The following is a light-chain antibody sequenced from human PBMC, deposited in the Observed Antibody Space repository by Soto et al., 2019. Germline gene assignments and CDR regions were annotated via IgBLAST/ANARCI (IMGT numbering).Light chain of an antibody. CDR1: QSVVYNSNNKNY. Sequence: DIVMTQSPDSLAVSLGERATINCKSSQSVVYNSNNKNYLVWYQQKPGQPPKLLIYWASTRESGVPDRFSGSGSGTDFTLTISCLQSEDFATYYCQQYYSYPRTFGQGTKVDIK. CDR3: QQYYSYPRT. V-gene: IGKV4-1*01. CDR2: WAS. J-gene: IGKJ1*01.